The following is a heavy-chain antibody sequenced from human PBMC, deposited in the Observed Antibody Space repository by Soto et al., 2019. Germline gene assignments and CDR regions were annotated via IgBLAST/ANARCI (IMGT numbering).Heavy chain of an antibody. Sequence: SETLSLTCAVYGGSFSGYYWSWIRQPPGKGLEWIGEINHSGSTNYNPSLKSRVTISVDTSKNQFSLKLSSVTAADTAVYYCARGPHYDFWSGYSPLDAFDIWGQGTMVTVSS. CDR3: ARGPHYDFWSGYSPLDAFDI. CDR1: GGSFSGYY. J-gene: IGHJ3*02. CDR2: INHSGST. D-gene: IGHD3-3*01. V-gene: IGHV4-34*01.